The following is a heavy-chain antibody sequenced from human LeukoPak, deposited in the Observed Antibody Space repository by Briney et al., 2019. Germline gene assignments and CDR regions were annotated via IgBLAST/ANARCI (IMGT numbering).Heavy chain of an antibody. CDR3: ARHPAYCGGDC. Sequence: GASVKVSCKASGYTFTSYFIHWVRQAPAQGLEWMGIINPGTGGTTYAQNFQGRVTMTSDTSTSTAYMELTSLRSDDTAVYYCARHPAYCGGDCWGQGTLVTVSS. V-gene: IGHV1-46*01. CDR1: GYTFTSYF. CDR2: INPGTGGT. D-gene: IGHD2-21*01. J-gene: IGHJ4*02.